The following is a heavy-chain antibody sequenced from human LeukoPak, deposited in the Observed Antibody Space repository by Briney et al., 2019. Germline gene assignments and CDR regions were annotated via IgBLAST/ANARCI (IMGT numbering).Heavy chain of an antibody. V-gene: IGHV3-30-3*01. J-gene: IGHJ4*02. CDR3: VRGFFGSGSYLDH. Sequence: GGSLRLSCAATGFTFSDYAMFWVRQAPGKGLEWMVVISHDGSKKFYADSLKGRLTISRDNSKNTLYLQVNSLRPEDTARYYCVRGFFGSGSYLDHWGQGTLVTVSS. D-gene: IGHD3-10*01. CDR1: GFTFSDYA. CDR2: ISHDGSKK.